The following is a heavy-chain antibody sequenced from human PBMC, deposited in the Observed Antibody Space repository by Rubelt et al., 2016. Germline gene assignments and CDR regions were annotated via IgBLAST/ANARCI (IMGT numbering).Heavy chain of an antibody. J-gene: IGHJ6*02. CDR2: IVVGSGNT. Sequence: QMQLVQSGPEVKKPGTSVKVSCKASGFTFTSSAVQWVRQARGQRLEWIGWIVVGSGNTNYALKFQERVTITRDMSTSTAYMELSSLRSEDTAVYYCAADSGYGPSMDVWGQGTTVTVSS. CDR3: AADSGYGPSMDV. CDR1: GFTFTSSA. V-gene: IGHV1-58*01. D-gene: IGHD5-12*01.